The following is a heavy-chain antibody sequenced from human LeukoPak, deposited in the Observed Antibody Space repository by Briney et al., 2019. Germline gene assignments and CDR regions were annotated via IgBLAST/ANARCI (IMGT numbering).Heavy chain of an antibody. V-gene: IGHV4-39*01. D-gene: IGHD2-2*01. Sequence: SETLSLTCTVYGGSISSSSYYWGWIRQPPGKGLEWIGIIYYSGSTYYNPSPKSRLTISVDTSKNQFSLKLSSVTATDTAVYYCARRGYCSSTSCYEYWFDPWGQGTLVTVSS. J-gene: IGHJ5*02. CDR2: IYYSGST. CDR3: ARRGYCSSTSCYEYWFDP. CDR1: GGSISSSSYY.